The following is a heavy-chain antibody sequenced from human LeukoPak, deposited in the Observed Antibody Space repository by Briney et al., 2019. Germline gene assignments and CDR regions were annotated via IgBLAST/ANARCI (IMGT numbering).Heavy chain of an antibody. D-gene: IGHD3-16*01. V-gene: IGHV3-30*18. CDR3: AKDLGEVLSGFDY. CDR1: GFTFSGYG. J-gene: IGHJ4*02. CDR2: ISYDGSNK. Sequence: GGSLRLSCAASGFTFSGYGMHWVRQAPGKGLEWVAVISYDGSNKYYADSVKGRFTISRDNSKNTLHLQMNSLRVEDTAVYYCAKDLGEVLSGFDYWGQGTLVTVSS.